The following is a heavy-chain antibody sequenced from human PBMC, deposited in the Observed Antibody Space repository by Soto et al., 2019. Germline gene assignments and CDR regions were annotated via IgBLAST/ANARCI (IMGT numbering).Heavy chain of an antibody. V-gene: IGHV1-3*01. D-gene: IGHD2-2*03. Sequence: ASVTVSCKASGYTFTSYAMHWVRQAPGQRLEWMGRINAGNGNTKYSQKFQGRVTITADKSASTAYMELSSLRSEDTAVYYCAREDGYPDLRAIDYWGQGTLVTVSS. CDR2: INAGNGNT. J-gene: IGHJ4*02. CDR1: GYTFTSYA. CDR3: AREDGYPDLRAIDY.